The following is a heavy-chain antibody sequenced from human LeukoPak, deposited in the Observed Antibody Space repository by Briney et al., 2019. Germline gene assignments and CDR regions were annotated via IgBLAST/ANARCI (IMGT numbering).Heavy chain of an antibody. Sequence: GRSLRLSCAASGFTFDDYAMHWVRQAPGKGLEWVSGISWNSGSIGYADSVKGRFTISRDNAKNSLYLQMNSLRAEDTALYYCAEDTGSGWYEYFDYWGQGTLVTVSS. CDR2: ISWNSGSI. V-gene: IGHV3-9*01. CDR3: AEDTGSGWYEYFDY. CDR1: GFTFDDYA. D-gene: IGHD6-19*01. J-gene: IGHJ4*02.